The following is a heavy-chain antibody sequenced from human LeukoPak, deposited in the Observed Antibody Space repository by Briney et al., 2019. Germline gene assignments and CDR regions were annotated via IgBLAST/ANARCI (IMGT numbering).Heavy chain of an antibody. CDR3: AKMEDRLTLTRGVIIGGD. CDR2: ISSGSSDI. J-gene: IGHJ4*02. Sequence: PGGSLRLSCAASGFTFSTYSMTWVRQAPGKGLEWVSSISSGSSDISYADSVKGRFTISRDNAKYSLYLQVNSLRAEDTAVYYCAKMEDRLTLTRGVIIGGDWGQGTLVTVSS. V-gene: IGHV3-21*01. D-gene: IGHD3-10*01. CDR1: GFTFSTYS.